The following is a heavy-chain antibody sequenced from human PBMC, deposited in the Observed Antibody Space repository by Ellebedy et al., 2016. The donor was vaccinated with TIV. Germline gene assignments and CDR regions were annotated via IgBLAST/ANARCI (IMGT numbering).Heavy chain of an antibody. CDR3: ARDRIIVGATRVYYYYGMDV. CDR1: GFTFSSYS. J-gene: IGHJ6*02. Sequence: PGGSLRLSCAASGFTFSSYSMNWVRQAPGKGLEWVSSISSSSSYIYYADSVKGRFTISRDNAKNSLYLQMNSLRAEDTAVYYCARDRIIVGATRVYYYYGMDVWGQGTTVTVSS. CDR2: ISSSSSYI. D-gene: IGHD1-26*01. V-gene: IGHV3-21*01.